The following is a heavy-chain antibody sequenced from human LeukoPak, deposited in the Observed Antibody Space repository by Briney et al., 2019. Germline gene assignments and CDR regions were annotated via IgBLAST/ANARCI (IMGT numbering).Heavy chain of an antibody. Sequence: GRSLRLSCAASGFTFSSYAMHWVRQAPGKGLEWVAIISYDGSNKYYADSVKGRFTISRDNSKSTLYLQMNSLRADDTAVYYCAKDNAYYYDSSGYYYRRYFDSWGQGTLVTVSS. J-gene: IGHJ4*02. D-gene: IGHD3-22*01. CDR2: ISYDGSNK. CDR3: AKDNAYYYDSSGYYYRRYFDS. CDR1: GFTFSSYA. V-gene: IGHV3-30*04.